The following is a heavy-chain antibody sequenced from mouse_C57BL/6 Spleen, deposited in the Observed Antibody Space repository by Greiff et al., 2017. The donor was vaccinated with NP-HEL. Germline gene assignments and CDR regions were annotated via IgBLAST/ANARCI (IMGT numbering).Heavy chain of an antibody. D-gene: IGHD3-2*02. Sequence: QVQLQQPGAELVKPGASVKLSCTASGYTFTSYWMHWVKQRPGRGLEWIGRIEPNSGGTKYNEKFKSKATLTVDKPSRTAYMQLSSLTSEDSAVYYGARMTAQAYFDYWGQGTTLTVSS. CDR3: ARMTAQAYFDY. V-gene: IGHV1-72*01. CDR2: IEPNSGGT. CDR1: GYTFTSYW. J-gene: IGHJ2*01.